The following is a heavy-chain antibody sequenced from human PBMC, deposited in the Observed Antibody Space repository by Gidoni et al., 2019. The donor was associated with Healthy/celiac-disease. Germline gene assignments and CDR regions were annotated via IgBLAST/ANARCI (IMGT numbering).Heavy chain of an antibody. CDR3: ASQPYSLIRAFDI. V-gene: IGHV4-39*01. D-gene: IGHD2-21*01. CDR2: IYYSGST. CDR1: GGSISSSSYY. J-gene: IGHJ3*02. Sequence: QLQLQESGPGLVKPSETLSLTCTVSGGSISSSSYYWGWIRQPPGKGLEWIGSIYYSGSTYYNPSLKSRVTISVDTSKNQFSLKLSSVTAADTAVYYCASQPYSLIRAFDIWGQGTMVTVSS.